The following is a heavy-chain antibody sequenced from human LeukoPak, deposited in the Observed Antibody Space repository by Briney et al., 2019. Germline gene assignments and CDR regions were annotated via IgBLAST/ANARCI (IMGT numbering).Heavy chain of an antibody. CDR1: GFSVGNNY. CDR3: AREYSSGYYRTFDY. CDR2: IYSGAST. D-gene: IGHD3-22*01. V-gene: IGHV3-66*02. Sequence: GGSLRLSCTASGFSVGNNYMNWVRQSPGKGLEWVSVIYSGASTYYADFVKGRYTISRDNSKNTLYLQMSSLRPEDTAVYYCAREYSSGYYRTFDYWGQGTLVTVSS. J-gene: IGHJ4*02.